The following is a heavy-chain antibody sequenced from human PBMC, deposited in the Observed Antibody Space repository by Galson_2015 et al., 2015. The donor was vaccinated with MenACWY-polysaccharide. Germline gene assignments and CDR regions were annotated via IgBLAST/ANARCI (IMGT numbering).Heavy chain of an antibody. CDR1: GYTFTSYD. CDR2: MNPNSGNT. Sequence: SVKVSCKASGYTFTSYDINWVRQATGQGLEWMGWMNPNSGNTGYAQKFQGRVTMTRNTSIITAYMELSSLTSEDTAVYYCASTKAGTHYFEYWGQGTLATVSS. CDR3: ASTKAGTHYFEY. V-gene: IGHV1-8*01. D-gene: IGHD6-19*01. J-gene: IGHJ4*02.